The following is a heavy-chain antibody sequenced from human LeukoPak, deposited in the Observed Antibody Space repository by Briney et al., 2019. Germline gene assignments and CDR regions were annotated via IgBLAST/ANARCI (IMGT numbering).Heavy chain of an antibody. J-gene: IGHJ4*02. CDR2: IRYDGSDK. CDR3: ARGYGESYLNY. CDR1: GFTFNSYG. D-gene: IGHD4/OR15-4a*01. Sequence: PGGSLRLSCEASGFTFNSYGMHWLRQVPGKGLKWVAFIRYDGSDKYYADSVKGRFTISRDNSKNTLYLQLNSLRPDDMAVYYCARGYGESYLNYWGQGTLVTVST. V-gene: IGHV3-30*02.